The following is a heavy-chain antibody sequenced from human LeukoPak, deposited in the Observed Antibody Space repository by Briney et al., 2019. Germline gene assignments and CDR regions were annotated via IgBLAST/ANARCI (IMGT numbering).Heavy chain of an antibody. CDR3: ARAPMFSGWFDY. J-gene: IGHJ4*02. Sequence: GGSLRLSCAASGFTFSSYAMSWVRQAPGKGLEWVSAISGSGGSTYYADSVKGRFTISRDNAKNSLYLQMNSLRVEDTAVYYCARAPMFSGWFDYWGQGTLVTVSS. CDR2: ISGSGGST. V-gene: IGHV3-23*01. CDR1: GFTFSSYA. D-gene: IGHD6-19*01.